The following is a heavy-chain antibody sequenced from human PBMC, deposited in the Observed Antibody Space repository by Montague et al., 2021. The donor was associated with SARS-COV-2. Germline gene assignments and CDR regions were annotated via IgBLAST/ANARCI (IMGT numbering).Heavy chain of an antibody. J-gene: IGHJ6*02. CDR1: GFTFSSYA. CDR3: ARGVETGTLFTYYYYGMDV. Sequence: SLRLSCAASGFTFSSYAMYWVRQAPGKGLEWVAVISYDGSNKYYADSVKGRFTISRDNSKNTLYGQMDSLRAEDTAAYYCARGVETGTLFTYYYYGMDVWGQGTTVTVSS. D-gene: IGHD1-7*01. CDR2: ISYDGSNK. V-gene: IGHV3-30-3*01.